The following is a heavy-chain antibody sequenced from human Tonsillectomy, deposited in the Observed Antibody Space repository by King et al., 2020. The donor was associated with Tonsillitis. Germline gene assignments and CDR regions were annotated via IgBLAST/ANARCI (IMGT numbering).Heavy chain of an antibody. V-gene: IGHV3-23*04. Sequence: VQLVESGGGLGQPGRSLRLSCAASGFTFSNYVMSWVRQAPGRGLEWVSGITSSGASTYYADSVKGRFTISRDNSKSTLYLQMNSLRDEDTAVYYCAKYIQSYYVACGYLDHWGQGTLVTVSS. J-gene: IGHJ4*02. CDR2: ITSSGAST. D-gene: IGHD3-10*02. CDR1: GFTFSNYV. CDR3: AKYIQSYYVACGYLDH.